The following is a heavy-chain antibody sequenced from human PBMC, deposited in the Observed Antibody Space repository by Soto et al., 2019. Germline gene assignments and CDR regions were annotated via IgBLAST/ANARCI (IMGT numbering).Heavy chain of an antibody. D-gene: IGHD1-1*01. CDR1: GCTFSSDA. V-gene: IGHV1-69*13. Sequence: ASVKVSCKASGCTFSSDAISWVRQAPGQGLEWMGGIVPIFGTANYAQKFHGRGTITADESTRTAYMELSSLRSDDTAVYYCARDQGTLKEKLRYSYYGMEVWGQGTTVTASS. CDR3: ARDQGTLKEKLRYSYYGMEV. J-gene: IGHJ6*02. CDR2: IVPIFGTA.